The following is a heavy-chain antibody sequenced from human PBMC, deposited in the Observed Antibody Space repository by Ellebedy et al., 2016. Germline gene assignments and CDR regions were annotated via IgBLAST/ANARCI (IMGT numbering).Heavy chain of an antibody. CDR2: ISWNSGSI. CDR1: GFTFDDYA. J-gene: IGHJ4*02. D-gene: IGHD3-22*01. CDR3: AKVNYYDSSGYYMGRGFDY. V-gene: IGHV3-9*01. Sequence: SLKISCAASGFTFDDYAMHWVRQAPGKGLEWVSGISWNSGSIGYADSVKGRFTISRDNAKNSLYLQMNSLRAEDTALYYCAKVNYYDSSGYYMGRGFDYWGQGTLVTVSS.